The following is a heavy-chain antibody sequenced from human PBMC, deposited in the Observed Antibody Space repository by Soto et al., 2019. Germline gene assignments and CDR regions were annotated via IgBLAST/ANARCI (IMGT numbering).Heavy chain of an antibody. CDR1: GFTFSSYG. CDR2: MSYDGSHE. V-gene: IGHV3-33*06. D-gene: IGHD2-8*01. J-gene: IGHJ6*02. CDR3: AKGSVLRVVEAPLAILGGVDV. Sequence: GGSLRLSCVASGFTFSSYGMHWVRQAPGKGLEWVAVMSYDGSHEYYADSVKGRFTISRDNSKTILYLQMNSLRLEDTAVYYCAKGSVLRVVEAPLAILGGVDVWGQGAMVTVSS.